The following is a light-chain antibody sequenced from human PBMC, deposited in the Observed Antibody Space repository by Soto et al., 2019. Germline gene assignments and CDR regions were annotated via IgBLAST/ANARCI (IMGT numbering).Light chain of an antibody. Sequence: EIVVTQSPATLSVSPGERATLSCRASQSVNTNFAWYQQKPGQAPRLLIYGSFSRATGIPDRFSGSGSGTDFTLTISRLEPEDSAVYYCQQYGTLITFGQGTRLEIK. CDR1: QSVNTN. J-gene: IGKJ5*01. CDR3: QQYGTLIT. V-gene: IGKV3-20*01. CDR2: GSF.